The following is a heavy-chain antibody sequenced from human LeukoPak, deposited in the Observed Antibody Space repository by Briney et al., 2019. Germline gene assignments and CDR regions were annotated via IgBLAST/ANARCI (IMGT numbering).Heavy chain of an antibody. CDR2: ISSGSSYI. J-gene: IGHJ5*02. CDR1: GFTVSSNY. D-gene: IGHD1-26*01. Sequence: GGSLRLSCAASGFTVSSNYMSWVRQAPGKGLEWVSSISSGSSYIYYADSVKGRFTISRDNSKDTLFLQMNSLRAEDTAVYYCVYGGSYYVAWGQGTLVTVSS. CDR3: VYGGSYYVA. V-gene: IGHV3-21*01.